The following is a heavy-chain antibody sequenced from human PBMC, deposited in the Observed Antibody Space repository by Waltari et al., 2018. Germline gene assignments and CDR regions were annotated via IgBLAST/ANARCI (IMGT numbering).Heavy chain of an antibody. CDR1: GGSLRRGGYY. V-gene: IGHV4-31*03. CDR3: ARGAYCGGDCYPYFDY. Sequence: QVQLQESGPGLVKPSQTLSLTCTVSGGSLRRGGYYWRWLRQPPGKGLEWIGYIYYSGSTYYNPSLKSRVTISVDTSKNQFSLKLSSVTAADTAVYYCARGAYCGGDCYPYFDYWGQGTLVTVSS. CDR2: IYYSGST. D-gene: IGHD2-21*01. J-gene: IGHJ4*02.